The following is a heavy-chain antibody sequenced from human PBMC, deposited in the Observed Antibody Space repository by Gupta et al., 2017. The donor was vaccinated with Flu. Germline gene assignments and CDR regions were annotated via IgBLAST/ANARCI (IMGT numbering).Heavy chain of an antibody. CDR3: ARLQGHYDVLNGNYLTPCDN. D-gene: IGHD3-9*01. J-gene: IGHJ4*02. Sequence: SWIRQPPGKALQWLANIFSNDEKSYNTALRSRLNIYRDASASQVVLTMTDLAPGDTATYFCARLQGHYDVLNGNYLTPCDNWGQGSRGTVSS. V-gene: IGHV2-26*01. CDR2: IFSNDEK.